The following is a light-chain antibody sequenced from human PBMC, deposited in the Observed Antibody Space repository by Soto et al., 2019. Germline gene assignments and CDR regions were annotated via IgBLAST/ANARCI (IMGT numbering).Light chain of an antibody. J-gene: IGKJ2*01. Sequence: ENLLTQSPGTLSLSPGERATLSCRASQSVTSSQLAWYQQRPGQAPRLLIYGASTRAAGIPYRFSGSGSGTDFTLTISRLEPEDFAVYYCKKYGSSTGYTFGQGTKVDIK. CDR2: GAS. CDR1: QSVTSSQ. CDR3: KKYGSSTGYT. V-gene: IGKV3-20*01.